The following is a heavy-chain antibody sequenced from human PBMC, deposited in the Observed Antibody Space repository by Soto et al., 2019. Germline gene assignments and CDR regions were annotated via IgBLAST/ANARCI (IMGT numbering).Heavy chain of an antibody. CDR2: IDPGDSDT. CDR3: ARTYTGVDSAMVDF. D-gene: IGHD5-18*01. J-gene: IGHJ4*02. V-gene: IGHV5-51*01. CDR1: GYGFTTYW. Sequence: GESLKISCKGSGYGFTTYWIGWVRQMPGKGLEWIVMIDPGDSDTRYSPSFQGQVTISADKSISTAYLQWSSLKASDTALYYCARTYTGVDSAMVDFWGQGTLVTVSS.